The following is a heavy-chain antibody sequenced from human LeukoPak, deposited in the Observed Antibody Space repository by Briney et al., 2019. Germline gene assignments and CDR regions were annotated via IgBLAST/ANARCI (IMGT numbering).Heavy chain of an antibody. CDR1: GFTFSDYY. D-gene: IGHD5-24*01. V-gene: IGHV3-11*01. J-gene: IGHJ4*02. Sequence: PGGPLRLSCAASGFTFSDYYMSWIRQAPGKGLEWVSYISSSGSTIYYADSVKGRFTISRDNAKNSLYLQMNSLRAEDTAVYYCARWLQSEIPRGIDYWGQGTLVTVSS. CDR3: ARWLQSEIPRGIDY. CDR2: ISSSGSTI.